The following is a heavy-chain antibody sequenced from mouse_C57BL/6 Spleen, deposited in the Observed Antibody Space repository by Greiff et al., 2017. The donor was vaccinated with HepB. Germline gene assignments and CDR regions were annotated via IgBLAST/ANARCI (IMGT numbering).Heavy chain of an antibody. V-gene: IGHV14-3*01. J-gene: IGHJ4*01. CDR3: ARIWIYYGNDYYAMDY. Sequence: EVQLQESVAELVRPGASVKLSCTASGFNIKNTYMHWVKQRPEQGLEWIGRIDPANGNTKYAPKFQGKATITADTSSNTAYLQLSSLTSEDTAIYYCARIWIYYGNDYYAMDYWGQGTSVTVSS. D-gene: IGHD2-1*01. CDR2: IDPANGNT. CDR1: GFNIKNTY.